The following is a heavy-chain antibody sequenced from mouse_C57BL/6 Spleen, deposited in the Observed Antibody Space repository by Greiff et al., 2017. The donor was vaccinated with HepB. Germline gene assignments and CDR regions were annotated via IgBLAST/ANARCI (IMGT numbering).Heavy chain of an antibody. D-gene: IGHD1-1*01. CDR1: GYTFTSYW. CDR2: IDPSDSYT. J-gene: IGHJ2*01. Sequence: VQLQQPGAELVMPGASVKLSCKASGYTFTSYWMHWVKQRPGQGLEWIGEIDPSDSYTNYNQKFKGKSTLTVDKSSSTAYMQLSSLTSEDSAVYYCARPYYYGSSYYVDYWGQGTTLTVSS. CDR3: ARPYYYGSSYYVDY. V-gene: IGHV1-69*01.